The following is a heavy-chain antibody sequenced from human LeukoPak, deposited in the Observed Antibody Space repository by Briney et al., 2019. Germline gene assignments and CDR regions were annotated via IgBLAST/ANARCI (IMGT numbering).Heavy chain of an antibody. Sequence: ASVKVSCKASGGTFSSYTISWVRQAPGHGLEWMGGIIPILGIANYAQKFQGRVTITADKSTSTAYMELSSLRSEDTAVYYCAANEGGYGGNSFDYWGQGTLVTVSS. D-gene: IGHD4-23*01. V-gene: IGHV1-69*02. CDR3: AANEGGYGGNSFDY. CDR2: IIPILGIA. CDR1: GGTFSSYT. J-gene: IGHJ4*02.